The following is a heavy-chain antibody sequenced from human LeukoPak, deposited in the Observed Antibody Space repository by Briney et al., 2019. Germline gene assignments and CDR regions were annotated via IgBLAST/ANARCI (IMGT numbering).Heavy chain of an antibody. CDR2: IYYSGST. V-gene: IGHV4-59*08. J-gene: IGHJ4*02. CDR1: GGSISSYY. CDR3: ARGVGPTTAQSTFDY. Sequence: MTSETLSLTCTVSGGSISSYYWSWIRQPPGKGLEWIGYIYYSGSTNYNPSLKSRVTISVDTSKNQFSLTLSSVTAADTAVYYCARGVGPTTAQSTFDYWGQGALVTVSS. D-gene: IGHD1-26*01.